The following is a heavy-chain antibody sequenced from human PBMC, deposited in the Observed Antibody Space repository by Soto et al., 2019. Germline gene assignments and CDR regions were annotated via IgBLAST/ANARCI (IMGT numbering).Heavy chain of an antibody. CDR3: ARHGMQGSYYYGMDV. D-gene: IGHD1-1*01. V-gene: IGHV5-51*01. CDR2: IYPAGSDT. J-gene: IGHJ6*02. CDR1: EYSFTNYW. Sequence: PGESLKISCKGSEYSFTNYWIGWVRQMPGKGLEWMGIIYPAGSDTRYYPSFQGQVTISADESISTAYLQWSSLKASDTAMYYCARHGMQGSYYYGMDVWGQGTTVTVSS.